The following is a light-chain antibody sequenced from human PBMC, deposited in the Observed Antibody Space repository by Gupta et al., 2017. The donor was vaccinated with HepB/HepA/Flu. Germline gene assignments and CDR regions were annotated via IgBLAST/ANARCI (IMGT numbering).Light chain of an antibody. CDR3: QQYDNRRT. V-gene: IGKV3-15*01. Sequence: EIVMTQSPATLCVSPGESATLSCRASQSVSSNLAWYQQKPGQAPRLLIYGATTRATDIPTRFSGSGSGTEFILTISSLQSEDFAVYYCQQYDNRRTFGQGTKVEIK. CDR2: GAT. CDR1: QSVSSN. J-gene: IGKJ1*01.